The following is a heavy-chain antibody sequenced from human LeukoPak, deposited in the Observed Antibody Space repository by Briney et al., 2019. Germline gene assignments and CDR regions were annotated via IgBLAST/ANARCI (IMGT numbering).Heavy chain of an antibody. CDR3: ARDPLDYYGSGSYYNTTGY. CDR1: GGSFSGYY. D-gene: IGHD3-10*01. V-gene: IGHV4-34*01. Sequence: SETLSLTCAVYGGSFSGYYWSWIRQPPGKGLEWIGEINHSGSTNYNPSLKSRVTISVDTSKNQFSLKLSSVTAADTAVYYCARDPLDYYGSGSYYNTTGYWGQGTLVTVSS. J-gene: IGHJ4*02. CDR2: INHSGST.